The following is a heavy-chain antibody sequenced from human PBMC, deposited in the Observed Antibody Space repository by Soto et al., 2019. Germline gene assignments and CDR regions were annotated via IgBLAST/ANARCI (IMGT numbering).Heavy chain of an antibody. CDR1: GFSLTTRGKG. CDR3: AHSLIGYYYDSSGSNWFDP. V-gene: IGHV2-5*02. CDR2: IYWDDDK. J-gene: IGHJ5*02. Sequence: SGPTLVNPTQTLTLTCTFSGFSLTTRGKGVGWIRQPPGKALEWLALIYWDDDKRYRPSLKSRLTITKDTSKNQVVLTMTNMDPVGTATYYCAHSLIGYYYDSSGSNWFDPWGQ. D-gene: IGHD3-22*01.